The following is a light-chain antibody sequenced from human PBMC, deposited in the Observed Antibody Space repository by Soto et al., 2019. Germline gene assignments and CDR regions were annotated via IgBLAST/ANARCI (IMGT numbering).Light chain of an antibody. J-gene: IGKJ1*01. CDR3: QQYNSYLWT. CDR2: DAS. Sequence: DIQMTQSPSTLSASVGDRVTITCRASQSSSSWLAWYQQKPGKAPKLLIYDASSFESGVPSRFSGSGSGTEFTLTISSLQPDDFATYYCQQYNSYLWTFVQGTKVDIK. V-gene: IGKV1-5*01. CDR1: QSSSSW.